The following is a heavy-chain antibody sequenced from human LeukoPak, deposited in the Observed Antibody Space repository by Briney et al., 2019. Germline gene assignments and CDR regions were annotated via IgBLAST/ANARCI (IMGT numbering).Heavy chain of an antibody. CDR2: ISSTSTYI. D-gene: IGHD4-23*01. CDR1: EFTFSEYS. Sequence: PGGSLRLSCAASEFTFSEYSMNWVRQAPGKGLEWVASISSTSTYIYYADSVTGRFTISRDNAKNSLYLQMNGLRAEDTAVYYCATPSGGNSGWGQGTLVTVSS. J-gene: IGHJ4*02. CDR3: ATPSGGNSG. V-gene: IGHV3-21*04.